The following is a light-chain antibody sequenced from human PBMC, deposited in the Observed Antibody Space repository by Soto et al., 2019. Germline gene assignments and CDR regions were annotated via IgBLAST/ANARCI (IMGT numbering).Light chain of an antibody. V-gene: IGKV1-8*01. Sequence: AIRMTQSPSSFSASTGDRVTITCRASQDISSYLAWYQQKPGKAPKVLIYAASTLQSGVPSRFSGSGSGTHFTLTISGLQSEDFATYYCQQYHTYPPLTFGGGTKVEIK. CDR1: QDISSY. CDR2: AAS. CDR3: QQYHTYPPLT. J-gene: IGKJ4*01.